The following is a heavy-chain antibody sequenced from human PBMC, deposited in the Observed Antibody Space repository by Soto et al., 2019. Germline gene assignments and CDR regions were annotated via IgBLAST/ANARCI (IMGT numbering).Heavy chain of an antibody. CDR3: ARGHFLYYDFWSGYYIGYYYGMDV. Sequence: NPSETLSLTCAVYGGSFSGYYWSWIRQPPGKGLEWIGEINHSGSTNYNPSLKSRVTISVDTSKNQFSLKLSSVTAADTTVYYCARGHFLYYDFWSGYYIGYYYGMDVWGQGTTVTVSS. CDR1: GGSFSGYY. D-gene: IGHD3-3*01. CDR2: INHSGST. J-gene: IGHJ6*02. V-gene: IGHV4-34*01.